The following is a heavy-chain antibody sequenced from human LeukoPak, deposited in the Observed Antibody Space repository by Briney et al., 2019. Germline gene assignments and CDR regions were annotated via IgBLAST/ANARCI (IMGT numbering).Heavy chain of an antibody. J-gene: IGHJ4*02. CDR2: ISAYNGNT. Sequence: ASVKVSCKASGYTFTSYGISWLRQAPGQGLEWMGWISAYNGNTNYAQKLQGRVTMTTDTSTSTAYMELRSLRSDDTAVYYCARTWFGELLGYVFDYWGQGTLVTVSS. V-gene: IGHV1-18*04. CDR1: GYTFTSYG. CDR3: ARTWFGELLGYVFDY. D-gene: IGHD3-10*01.